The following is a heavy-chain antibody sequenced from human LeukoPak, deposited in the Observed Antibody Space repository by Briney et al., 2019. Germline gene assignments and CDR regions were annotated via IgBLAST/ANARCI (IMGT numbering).Heavy chain of an antibody. CDR1: GVSISSYY. CDR3: AGGIAVAGPFDP. V-gene: IGHV4-59*01. Sequence: PSETLSLTCTVSGVSISSYYWSWIRQPPGKGLEWIGYIYYSGSTNYNPSLKSRVTISVDTSKNQFSLKLSSVTAADTAVYYCAGGIAVAGPFDPWGQGTLVTVSS. J-gene: IGHJ5*02. CDR2: IYYSGST. D-gene: IGHD6-19*01.